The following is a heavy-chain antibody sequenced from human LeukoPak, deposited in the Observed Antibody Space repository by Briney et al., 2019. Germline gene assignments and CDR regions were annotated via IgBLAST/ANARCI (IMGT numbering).Heavy chain of an antibody. V-gene: IGHV1-69*01. CDR2: IIPIFGTA. Sequence: GSSVKVSCKASGGTFSSYAISWVRQAPGQGLEWMGGIIPIFGTANYAQKFQGRVTITADESTSTAYMELSSLRSEDTAVYYCARDLELEYWFDPWGQGTLVTVSS. CDR3: ARDLELEYWFDP. D-gene: IGHD1-1*01. CDR1: GGTFSSYA. J-gene: IGHJ5*02.